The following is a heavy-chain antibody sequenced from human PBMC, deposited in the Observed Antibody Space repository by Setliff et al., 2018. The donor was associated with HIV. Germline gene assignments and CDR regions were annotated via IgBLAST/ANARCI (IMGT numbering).Heavy chain of an antibody. CDR1: RFSFSTFW. D-gene: IGHD3-22*01. V-gene: IGHV3-7*03. Sequence: GGSLRLSCATSRFSFSTFWMTWVRQAPGKGLEWIANINEDGNKKYHADSVWGRFTISRDNAKNSLYLQMNSLRVEDTALYYCTTTDPYYYDSSGYYKPRYYYYLDVWGKGTTVTVSS. CDR2: INEDGNKK. J-gene: IGHJ6*03. CDR3: TTTDPYYYDSSGYYKPRYYYYLDV.